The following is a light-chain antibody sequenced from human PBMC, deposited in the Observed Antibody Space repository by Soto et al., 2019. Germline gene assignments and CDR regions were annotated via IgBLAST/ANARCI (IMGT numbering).Light chain of an antibody. J-gene: IGKJ3*01. CDR1: QGIRND. Sequence: AIQMTQSPSSLSATVGDTVTITCRTSQGIRNDLGWYQQKPGKAPKLLIFATSTLQNGVPSRFSGSGFGKDFTLTISGLQPEDFATYYCLQDYTYPRTFGPGTKVDLK. CDR2: ATS. V-gene: IGKV1-6*01. CDR3: LQDYTYPRT.